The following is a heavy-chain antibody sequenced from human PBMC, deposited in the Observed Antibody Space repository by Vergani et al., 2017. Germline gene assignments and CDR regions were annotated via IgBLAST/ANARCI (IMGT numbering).Heavy chain of an antibody. V-gene: IGHV1-69*11. J-gene: IGHJ4*02. CDR3: AGDLGITMVRGDFDY. D-gene: IGHD3-10*01. Sequence: QVQLVQSGAEVKKPGSSVKVSCKASGGTFSSYAISWVRQAPGQGLEWMGRIIPILGTANYAQKFQGRVTITADESTRTAYMELSSLRSEDTAVYYCAGDLGITMVRGDFDYRGEGTLGTVSS. CDR1: GGTFSSYA. CDR2: IIPILGTA.